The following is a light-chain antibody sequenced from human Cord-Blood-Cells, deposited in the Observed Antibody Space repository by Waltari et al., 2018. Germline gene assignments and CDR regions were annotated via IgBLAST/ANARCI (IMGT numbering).Light chain of an antibody. CDR1: QSVSSN. V-gene: IGKV3-15*01. Sequence: EIVMTQAPATLSVSPGERATLSCRASQSVSSNLAWYQQKPGLAPRLLIYGASTRATGIPARFSGSGSGTEFTLTISSLQSGDFAVYYCQEYNIWRRTFGQGTKLEIK. J-gene: IGKJ1*01. CDR2: GAS. CDR3: QEYNIWRRT.